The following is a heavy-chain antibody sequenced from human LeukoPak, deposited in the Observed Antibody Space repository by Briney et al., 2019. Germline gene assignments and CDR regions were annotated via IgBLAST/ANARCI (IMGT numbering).Heavy chain of an antibody. Sequence: KSLETLSLTCTVSGYSISSGYYWGWIRQPPGKGLEWIGYIYYSGSTNYNPSLKSRVTISVDTSKNQFSLKLSSVTAADTAVYYCARAIAVAGIYYYGMDVWGQGTTVTVSS. D-gene: IGHD6-19*01. V-gene: IGHV4-61*01. J-gene: IGHJ6*02. CDR3: ARAIAVAGIYYYGMDV. CDR2: IYYSGST. CDR1: GYSISSGYY.